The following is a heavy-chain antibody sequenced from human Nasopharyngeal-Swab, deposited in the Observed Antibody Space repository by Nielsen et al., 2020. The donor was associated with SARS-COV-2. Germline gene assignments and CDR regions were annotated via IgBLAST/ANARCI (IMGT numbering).Heavy chain of an antibody. CDR2: ISGSGGST. Sequence: GESLKISCAASGFTFSSYAWSCVRQPPGKGLEWIAAISGSGGSTYYAESVKGRFIISRDNSKTTLYLQMNSLRVEDTAVYYYAKDKAYTGLITMGTSDAFDIWGQGTMVTVSS. CDR3: AKDKAYTGLITMGTSDAFDI. CDR1: GFTFSSYA. V-gene: IGHV3-23*01. J-gene: IGHJ3*02. D-gene: IGHD3-10*01.